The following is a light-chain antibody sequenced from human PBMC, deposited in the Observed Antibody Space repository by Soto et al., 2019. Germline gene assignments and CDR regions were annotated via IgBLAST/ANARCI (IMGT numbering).Light chain of an antibody. CDR1: QDISRW. V-gene: IGKV1-12*01. CDR3: QQATRFPVS. J-gene: IGKJ4*01. Sequence: DIQMTQSPSSVSASVGDRVTITCRASQDISRWLAWYQQKPGKAPKLLIYGASNLQSGVPSRFSGSGSGTDITLTISSLQPEDFATYYCQQATRFPVSFGGGTKVEIK. CDR2: GAS.